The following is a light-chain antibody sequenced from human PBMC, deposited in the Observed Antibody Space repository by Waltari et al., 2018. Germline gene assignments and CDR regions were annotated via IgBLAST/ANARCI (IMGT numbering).Light chain of an antibody. V-gene: IGLV1-47*01. Sequence: QSVLTQPPSASGTPGQRVTIPCSGSSSNIGSNYVYWYQQLPGTAPKLLIYRNNQRPSGVPYRFSGSKSGTSASLAISGLRSEDEADYYCAAWDDSLSGRVFGGGTKLTVL. J-gene: IGLJ3*02. CDR3: AAWDDSLSGRV. CDR1: SSNIGSNY. CDR2: RNN.